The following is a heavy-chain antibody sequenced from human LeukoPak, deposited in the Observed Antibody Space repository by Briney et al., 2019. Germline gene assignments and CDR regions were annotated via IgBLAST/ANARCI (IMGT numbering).Heavy chain of an antibody. J-gene: IGHJ3*01. CDR1: DFTFSAYT. V-gene: IGHV3-21*01. Sequence: GGSLRLSCAASDFTFSAYTMNWVRQAPGKGLEWVASISRTGDYIYYIDSVKGRFTISRDNAKNSLYLQMNTLRAEDTAVYYCARNWPSLGYCAGDCNGFDVWGQGTMVTVSS. CDR3: ARNWPSLGYCAGDCNGFDV. CDR2: ISRTGDYI. D-gene: IGHD2-21*01.